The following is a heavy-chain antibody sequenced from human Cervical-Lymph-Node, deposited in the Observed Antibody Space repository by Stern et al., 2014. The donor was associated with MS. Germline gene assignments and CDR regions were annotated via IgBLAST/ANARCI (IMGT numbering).Heavy chain of an antibody. V-gene: IGHV1-69*09. Sequence: QVQLLESGAEVKKPGSSMNVSCKTSGGTFSSSYAITWMRQAPGQGLEWMGRIIPMVGLANYAQKFQDRVIITADKSTSTSYMELRSLTSEDTAVYYCARGVVSNRAAATLHNLFDPWGQGTLVTVSS. CDR3: ARGVVSNRAAATLHNLFDP. CDR1: GGTFSSSYA. CDR2: IIPMVGLA. D-gene: IGHD2-15*01. J-gene: IGHJ5*02.